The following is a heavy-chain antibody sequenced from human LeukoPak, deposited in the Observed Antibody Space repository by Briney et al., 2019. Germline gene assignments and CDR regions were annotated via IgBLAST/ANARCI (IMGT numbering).Heavy chain of an antibody. CDR2: INPNSGGT. D-gene: IGHD3-16*02. V-gene: IGHV1-2*02. CDR3: ARDNRRLGELSN. CDR1: GYTFTGYY. Sequence: RAASVKVSCKASGYTFTGYYMHWVRQAPGQGLEWMGWINPNSGGTNFAQKFQGRVTVTRDTSISTAYMELSRLRSDDTAVYYCARDNRRLGELSNWGQGTLVTVSS. J-gene: IGHJ4*02.